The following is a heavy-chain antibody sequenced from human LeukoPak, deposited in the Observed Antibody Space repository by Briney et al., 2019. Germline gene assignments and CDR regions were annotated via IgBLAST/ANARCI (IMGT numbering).Heavy chain of an antibody. J-gene: IGHJ4*02. Sequence: PGGSLRLSCVVSGFPFSDYWMAWVRQAPGKGLEWVASIKQDEGEEFYVDSMKGRFSISRDNAKNSLYLQINSLRAEDTAVYYCAREDHSKYEYWGQGTLVTVSS. CDR3: AREDHSKYEY. CDR2: IKQDEGEE. D-gene: IGHD4-11*01. V-gene: IGHV3-7*01. CDR1: GFPFSDYW.